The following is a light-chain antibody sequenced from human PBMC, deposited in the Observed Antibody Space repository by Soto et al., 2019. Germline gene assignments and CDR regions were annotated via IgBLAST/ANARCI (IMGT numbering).Light chain of an antibody. J-gene: IGKJ1*01. V-gene: IGKV1-27*01. CDR3: QQYNSYSWT. CDR2: AAS. Sequence: NQMTQSPSSLSVSVGDRVTITCRASQGISNYLAWYQQKPGKVPKLLIYAASTLHSGVPSRFSGSGSGTDFTLTISSLQPDDFATYYCQQYNSYSWTFGQGTKVDIK. CDR1: QGISNY.